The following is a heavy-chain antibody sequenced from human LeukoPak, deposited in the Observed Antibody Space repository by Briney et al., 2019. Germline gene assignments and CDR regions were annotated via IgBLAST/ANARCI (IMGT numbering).Heavy chain of an antibody. CDR3: AKDRAYYYDSSGYYGPYWYFDL. J-gene: IGHJ2*01. CDR1: GFTFSSYA. V-gene: IGHV3-23*01. D-gene: IGHD3-22*01. CDR2: ISGSGGST. Sequence: PGGSLRLSCAASGFTFSSYAMSWVRQAPGKGLEWVSAISGSGGSTYYADSVKGRFTISRDNSKNTLYLQMNSLRAEDTAVYYCAKDRAYYYDSSGYYGPYWYFDLWGRGTLVTVSS.